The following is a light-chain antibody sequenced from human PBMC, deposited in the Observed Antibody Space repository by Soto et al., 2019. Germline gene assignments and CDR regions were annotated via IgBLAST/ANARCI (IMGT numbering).Light chain of an antibody. CDR1: QSVSKY. CDR3: HQYTSSPWT. CDR2: GAS. Sequence: EIVLTQSPSTLSLSPGEGVTLSCRASQSVSKYLAWFQQKPGQAPRVLIYGASTRATGIPDRFTGSGSGTDFSLTISRLEPEDFAVYYCHQYTSSPWTLGQGTRVDIK. J-gene: IGKJ1*01. V-gene: IGKV3-20*01.